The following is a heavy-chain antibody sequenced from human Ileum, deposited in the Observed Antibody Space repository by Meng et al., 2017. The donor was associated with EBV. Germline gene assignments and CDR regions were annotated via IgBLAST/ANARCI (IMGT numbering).Heavy chain of an antibody. CDR1: GYSISSTNW. CDR2: IYYSGST. V-gene: IGHV4-28*01. D-gene: IGHD3-22*01. Sequence: QEQLQESVPGLVKPSDTLSLTCAVSGYSISSTNWWGWIRQPQGKGLEWIGYIYYSGSTSYNPSLKSRVTMSVDTSKNQFSLNLNSVTAVDTAVYYCARNVPGTSAYYDWGQGTLVTVSS. J-gene: IGHJ4*02. CDR3: ARNVPGTSAYYD.